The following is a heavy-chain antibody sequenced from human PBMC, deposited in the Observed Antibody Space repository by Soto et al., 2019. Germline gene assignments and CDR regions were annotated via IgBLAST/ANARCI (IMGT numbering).Heavy chain of an antibody. J-gene: IGHJ3*02. D-gene: IGHD6-25*01. CDR3: ARSWSGVEDAFDI. V-gene: IGHV3-53*04. Sequence: ESGGGLVQPGGSLRLSCAASGFTVSSNYMSWVRQAPGKGLEWVSVIYSGGSTYYADSVKGRFTISRHNSKNTLYLQMNSLRAEDTAVYYCARSWSGVEDAFDIWGQGTMVTVSS. CDR1: GFTVSSNY. CDR2: IYSGGST.